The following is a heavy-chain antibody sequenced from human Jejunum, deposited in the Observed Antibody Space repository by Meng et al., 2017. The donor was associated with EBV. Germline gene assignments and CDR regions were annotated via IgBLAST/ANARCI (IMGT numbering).Heavy chain of an antibody. D-gene: IGHD1-26*01. V-gene: IGHV3-74*01. CDR1: GFTFSGFW. J-gene: IGHJ4*02. Sequence: VHLLDAWGVVFHQGGYLRLSCAASGFTFSGFWMYWVRQVTGKGLVWVSRIIGTGDKTTYADSVKGRFTISRDNAKNTLYLQMNSLRAEDTAVYYCAKDSGNYYMDYWGQGTLVTVSS. CDR2: IIGTGDKT. CDR3: AKDSGNYYMDY.